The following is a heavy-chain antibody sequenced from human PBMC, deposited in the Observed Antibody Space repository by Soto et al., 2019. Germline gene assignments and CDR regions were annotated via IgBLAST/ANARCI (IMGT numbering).Heavy chain of an antibody. CDR3: ARVMGSVDF. CDR2: MNPKSGYT. J-gene: IGHJ4*01. Sequence: QVQLVQSGAEVKKPGTSVRISCKTSGYTFSNYDINWVRQAAGQGLEWMGWMNPKSGYTGSARNFQGRVTMTKDTSRTTAYMDLSSLRSEDTAMYYCARVMGSVDFWGQGTLVTVSS. CDR1: GYTFSNYD. V-gene: IGHV1-8*01. D-gene: IGHD1-26*01.